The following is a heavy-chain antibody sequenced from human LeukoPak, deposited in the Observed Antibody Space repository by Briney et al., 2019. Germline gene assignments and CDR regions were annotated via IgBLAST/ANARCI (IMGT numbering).Heavy chain of an antibody. D-gene: IGHD6-6*01. CDR3: ARVGLYSSSGLDY. Sequence: SETLSLTCTVSGGSISSHYWSWIRQPPGKGLEWIGYIYYSGSTNYSPSLKSRVTISVDTCKNQFSLKLSSVTAADTAVYYCARVGLYSSSGLDYWGQGTLVTVSS. V-gene: IGHV4-59*11. CDR1: GGSISSHY. J-gene: IGHJ4*02. CDR2: IYYSGST.